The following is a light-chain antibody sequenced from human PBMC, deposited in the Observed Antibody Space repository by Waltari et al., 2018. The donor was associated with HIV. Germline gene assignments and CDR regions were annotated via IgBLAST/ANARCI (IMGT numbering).Light chain of an antibody. CDR1: NIGSNT. Sequence: SYELTQPLSVSVALGQTARITCGGNNIGSNTVHWYQQSPGQAPVLVVHADSDRPSGIPERFSGSNSGNTATLTISRVEAGDEADYYCQVWDSRSDHPVLGGGTRLTVL. CDR2: ADS. CDR3: QVWDSRSDHPV. J-gene: IGLJ3*02. V-gene: IGLV3-21*02.